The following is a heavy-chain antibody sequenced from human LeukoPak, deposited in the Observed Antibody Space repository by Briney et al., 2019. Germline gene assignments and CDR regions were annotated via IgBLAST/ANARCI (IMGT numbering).Heavy chain of an antibody. J-gene: IGHJ4*02. D-gene: IGHD2-2*01. CDR2: ISSSSKYI. CDR3: VPRYCSSTSCEDY. CDR1: GLTFSTYS. Sequence: GGSLRLSCAASGLTFSTYSMNWVRQAPGQGLQWLSSISSSSKYIYYADSVKGRFTISRDNAKNSLYLQMNSLRPEDSAVYYCVPRYCSSTSCEDYWGQGTLVTVSS. V-gene: IGHV3-21*06.